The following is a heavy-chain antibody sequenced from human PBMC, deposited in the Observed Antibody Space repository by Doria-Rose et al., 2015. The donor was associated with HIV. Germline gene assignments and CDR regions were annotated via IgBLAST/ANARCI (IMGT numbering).Heavy chain of an antibody. V-gene: IGHV2-26*01. D-gene: IGHD6-13*01. CDR1: GVSLSSPGMG. CDR3: ARIKSSRWYHKYYFDF. CDR2: IFSDDER. J-gene: IGHJ4*02. Sequence: QITLKESGPALVKPTETLTLTCTVSGVSLSSPGMGVSWIRQPPGKALEWLANIFSDDERSYNTSLKSRLTISRGTSKSQVVLTMTDMDPVDTATYYCARIKSSRWYHKYYFDFWGQGTLVIVSA.